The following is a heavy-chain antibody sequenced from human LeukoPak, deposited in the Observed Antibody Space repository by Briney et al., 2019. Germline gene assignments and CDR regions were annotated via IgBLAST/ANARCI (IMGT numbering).Heavy chain of an antibody. D-gene: IGHD4-17*01. J-gene: IGHJ4*02. CDR3: ATGYGDYNRFDY. CDR1: GYTFTSYD. CDR2: MNPNSGNT. V-gene: IGHV1-8*01. Sequence: ASVKVSCKASGYTFTSYDINWVRQATGQGLEWMGWMNPNSGNTGYAQKFQGRVTMTRNTSISTAHMELSSLRSEDTAVYYCATGYGDYNRFDYWGQGTLVTVSS.